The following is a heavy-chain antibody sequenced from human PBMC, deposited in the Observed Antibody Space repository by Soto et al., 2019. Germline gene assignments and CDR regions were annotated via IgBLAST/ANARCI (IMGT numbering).Heavy chain of an antibody. D-gene: IGHD6-13*01. CDR3: ASHSSSWYALGDV. V-gene: IGHV1-46*01. J-gene: IGHJ6*02. CDR1: GYTFTSYY. Sequence: QVQLVQSGAEVKKPGASVKVSCKASGYTFTSYYMHWVRQAPGQGLEWMGIINPSGGSTSYSQKFQGRVTMTRDTSTITVYMELSSPRSEDTAVYYCASHSSSWYALGDVWGQGTTVTVSS. CDR2: INPSGGST.